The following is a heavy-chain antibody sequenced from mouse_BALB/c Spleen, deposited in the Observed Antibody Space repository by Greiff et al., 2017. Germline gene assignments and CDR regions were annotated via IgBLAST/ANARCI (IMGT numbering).Heavy chain of an antibody. CDR2: ISYDGSN. V-gene: IGHV3-6*02. Sequence: EVQLQQSGPGLVKPSQSLSLTCSVTGYSITSGYYWNWIRQFPGNKLEWMGYISYDGSNNYNPSLKNRISITRDTSKNQFFLKLNSVTTEDTATYYCARDGPTGPLDYWGQGTTLTVSS. D-gene: IGHD4-1*02. CDR3: ARDGPTGPLDY. J-gene: IGHJ2*01. CDR1: GYSITSGYY.